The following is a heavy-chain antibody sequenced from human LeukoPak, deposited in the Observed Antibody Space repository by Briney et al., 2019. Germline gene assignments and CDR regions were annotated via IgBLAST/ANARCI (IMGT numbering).Heavy chain of an antibody. V-gene: IGHV3-15*01. CDR2: IKSKTDGGTT. CDR1: GFTFSSYW. D-gene: IGHD6-19*01. J-gene: IGHJ4*02. Sequence: GGSLRLSCAASGFTFSSYWMSWVRQAPGKGLEWVGRIKSKTDGGTTDYAAPVKGRFTISRDDSKNTLYLQMNSLKTEDTAVYYCAKYSSGYFDYWGQGTLVTVSS. CDR3: AKYSSGYFDY.